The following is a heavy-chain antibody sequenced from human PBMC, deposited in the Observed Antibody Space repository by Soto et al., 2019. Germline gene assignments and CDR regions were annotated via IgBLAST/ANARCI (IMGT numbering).Heavy chain of an antibody. J-gene: IGHJ4*02. CDR2: ISGSGGST. V-gene: IGHV3-23*01. D-gene: IGHD5-18*01. Sequence: EVQLLESGGGLVQPGGSLRLSCAASGFTFSSYAMSWVRQAPGKGLEWVSAISGSGGSTYYADSVKGRFTISRDNSKNTLYLQMNSLRAEDTAVYYCATPSLGYSYGRHFDYWGQGTLVTVSS. CDR1: GFTFSSYA. CDR3: ATPSLGYSYGRHFDY.